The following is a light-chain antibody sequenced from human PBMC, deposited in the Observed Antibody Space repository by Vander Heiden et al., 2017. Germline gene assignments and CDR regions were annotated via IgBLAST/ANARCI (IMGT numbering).Light chain of an antibody. CDR2: GAS. Sequence: IVLTQTPGTLSLSPGERAALSCRASRSVSDNMLAWYRQKPGQAPRLLISGASNRATGIPDRFSASGSGTDFALTISRLEPEDFAVYYCQQYGNSPLTFGGGTEVESK. V-gene: IGKV3-20*01. J-gene: IGKJ4*01. CDR3: QQYGNSPLT. CDR1: RSVSDNM.